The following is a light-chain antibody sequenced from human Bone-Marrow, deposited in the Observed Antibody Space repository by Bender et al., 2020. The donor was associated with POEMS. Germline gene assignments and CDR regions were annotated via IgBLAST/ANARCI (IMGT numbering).Light chain of an antibody. Sequence: QSVVTQPPSASGTAGQGVTISCSGSSANIGGNPVYWYKQFPGTAPKLLIHRNNLRPSGVPGRFSGSKSGTTASLAISALRSEDEADYFCAAWDDNLRGPVFGSGTRVSVL. CDR2: RNN. V-gene: IGLV1-47*01. CDR1: SANIGGNP. CDR3: AAWDDNLRGPV. J-gene: IGLJ1*01.